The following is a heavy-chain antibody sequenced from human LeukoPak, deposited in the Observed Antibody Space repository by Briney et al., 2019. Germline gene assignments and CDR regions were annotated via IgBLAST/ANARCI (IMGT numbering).Heavy chain of an antibody. J-gene: IGHJ4*02. CDR3: AKGLTAGYLWDFDY. CDR1: GFTFDDYA. CDR2: ISWNSVGI. V-gene: IGHV3-9*01. D-gene: IGHD3-16*01. Sequence: GGSLRLSCAASGFTFDDYAMHWVRQAPGKGLEWVSGISWNSVGIGYADSVKGRFTISRDNAKNSLYLQMNSLRAEDTALYYCAKGLTAGYLWDFDYWGQGILVTVSS.